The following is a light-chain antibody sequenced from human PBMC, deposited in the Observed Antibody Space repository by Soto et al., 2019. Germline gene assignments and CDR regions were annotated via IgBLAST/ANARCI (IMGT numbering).Light chain of an antibody. CDR1: SSNIGAGYD. V-gene: IGLV1-40*01. CDR2: ANS. J-gene: IGLJ2*01. CDR3: QSYDSSLSDVV. Sequence: TVVTQPPSVSGAPGQRVTISCTGSSSNIGAGYDVHWYQQLPGTAPKLLIYANSIRPSGVPDRFSGSKSGTSASLAITGLQAEDEADYYCQSYDSSLSDVVFGGGTKVTVL.